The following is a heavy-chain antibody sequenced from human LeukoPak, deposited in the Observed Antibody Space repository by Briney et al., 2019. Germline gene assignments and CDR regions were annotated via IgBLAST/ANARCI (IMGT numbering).Heavy chain of an antibody. J-gene: IGHJ4*02. D-gene: IGHD1-26*01. CDR1: GFTFSSSN. Sequence: GGSLRLSCAASGFTFSSSNMNRVSQAPGKGLEWASSISSSSSLIFYADSVQGRFTISRDNAENSLYLQMNSLRAEDTAVYYCARDLGYYRADYWGQGTLVTVSS. CDR3: ARDLGYYRADY. V-gene: IGHV3-21*01. CDR2: ISSSSSLI.